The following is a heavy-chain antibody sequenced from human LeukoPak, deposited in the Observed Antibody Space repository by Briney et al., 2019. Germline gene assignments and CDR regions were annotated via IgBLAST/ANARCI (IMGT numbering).Heavy chain of an antibody. Sequence: PVGSLRHSCAASVYTFSIYAMSCVRQAPGKGLEWGSRISGSDGTTHYADSVKGRFTISRDSSKYTLYLQMNSLRAEDTAVYYCAKDCIVGATTVNYFDYWGQGPLVTVSS. CDR2: ISGSDGTT. CDR3: AKDCIVGATTVNYFDY. D-gene: IGHD1-26*01. V-gene: IGHV3-23*01. CDR1: VYTFSIYA. J-gene: IGHJ4*02.